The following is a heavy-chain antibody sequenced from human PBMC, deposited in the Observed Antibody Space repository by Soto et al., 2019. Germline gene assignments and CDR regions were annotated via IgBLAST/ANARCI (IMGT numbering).Heavy chain of an antibody. V-gene: IGHV1-69*06. CDR2: IIPIFGTA. CDR1: GGTFSSYA. J-gene: IGHJ4*02. Sequence: QVQLVQSGAEVKKPGSSVKVSCKASGGTFSSYAISWVRQAPGQGLEWMGGIIPIFGTANYAQKFQGRVTMTADISTGKAYMELSTRSSGDTAVYYCAREGGVGATTGWDWGQGTLVTVSS. CDR3: AREGGVGATTGWD. D-gene: IGHD1-26*01.